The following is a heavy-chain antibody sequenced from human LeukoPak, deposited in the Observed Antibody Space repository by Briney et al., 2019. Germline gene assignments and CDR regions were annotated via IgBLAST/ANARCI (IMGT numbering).Heavy chain of an antibody. D-gene: IGHD3-16*02. Sequence: PGGSLRLSCAASGFTFSTYSMNGVRQAPGKGLEWVSAINSSSTYIYYADSVKGRITITRDNAKNSLYLQMSSLRAEDSAVYYCARLLYDYVWGSYRSYYFDFWGQGTLVTVSS. CDR3: ARLLYDYVWGSYRSYYFDF. V-gene: IGHV3-21*01. J-gene: IGHJ4*02. CDR2: INSSSTYI. CDR1: GFTFSTYS.